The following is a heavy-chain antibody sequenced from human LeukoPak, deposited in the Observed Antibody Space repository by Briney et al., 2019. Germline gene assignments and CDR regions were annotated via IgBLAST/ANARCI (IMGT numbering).Heavy chain of an antibody. J-gene: IGHJ4*02. V-gene: IGHV1-18*01. CDR2: ISAYNGNT. CDR3: ARGPIGGVIVSFRY. D-gene: IGHD3-16*02. CDR1: GYTFTSYG. Sequence: ASVKVSCKASGYTFTSYGISRVRQAPGQGLEWMGWISAYNGNTNYAQKLQGRVTMTTDTSTSTAYMELRSLRSDDTAVYYCARGPIGGVIVSFRYWGQGTLVTVSS.